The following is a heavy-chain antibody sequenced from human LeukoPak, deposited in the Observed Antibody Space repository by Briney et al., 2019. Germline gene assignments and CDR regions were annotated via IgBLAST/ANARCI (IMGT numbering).Heavy chain of an antibody. D-gene: IGHD3-3*01. Sequence: TGGSLRLPCAASGFTFSSYGMHWVRQAPGKGLEWVSAISGSGGSTYYADSVKGRFTISRDNSKNTLYLQMNSLRAEDTAVYYCAKDRPTYYDFWSGYFFDYWGQGTLVTVSS. CDR2: ISGSGGST. CDR1: GFTFSSYG. V-gene: IGHV3-23*01. CDR3: AKDRPTYYDFWSGYFFDY. J-gene: IGHJ4*02.